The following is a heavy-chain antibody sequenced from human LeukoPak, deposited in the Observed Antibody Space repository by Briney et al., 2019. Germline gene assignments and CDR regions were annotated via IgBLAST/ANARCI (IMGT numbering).Heavy chain of an antibody. J-gene: IGHJ4*02. CDR2: ISWNSGSI. CDR3: AKAYYGYSGYDPSYYFDY. Sequence: GGSLRLSCAASGFTFDDYAMHWVRQAPGKGLEGVSGISWNSGSIGYADSVKGRFTISRDNAKNSLYLQMNSLRAEDTALYYCAKAYYGYSGYDPSYYFDYWGQGTLVTVSS. CDR1: GFTFDDYA. D-gene: IGHD5-12*01. V-gene: IGHV3-9*01.